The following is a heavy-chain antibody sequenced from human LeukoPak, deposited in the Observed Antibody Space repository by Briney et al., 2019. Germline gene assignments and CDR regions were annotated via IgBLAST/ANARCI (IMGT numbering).Heavy chain of an antibody. CDR1: GGSVSSGSYY. V-gene: IGHV4-61*01. D-gene: IGHD3-9*01. Sequence: SETLSLTCTVSGGSVSSGSYYWSWIRQPPGKGLEWIGYIYYSGSTNYHPSLKSRVTISVDTSKNQFSLKLSSVTAADTAVYYCAREVRYFDWLATYDYWGQGTLVTVSS. CDR2: IYYSGST. CDR3: AREVRYFDWLATYDY. J-gene: IGHJ4*02.